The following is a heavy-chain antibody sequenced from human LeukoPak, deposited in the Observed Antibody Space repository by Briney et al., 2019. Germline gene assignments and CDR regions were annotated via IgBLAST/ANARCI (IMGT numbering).Heavy chain of an antibody. J-gene: IGHJ3*02. CDR1: GGSISSGDYY. CDR3: AKVQNDAFDI. V-gene: IGHV4-30-4*01. Sequence: SETLSFTCTVSGGSISSGDYYWSWIRQPPGKGLEWIGYIYYSGSTYYNPSLKSRVTISVDTSKNQFSLKLSSVTAADTAVYYCAKVQNDAFDIWGQGTMVTVSS. CDR2: IYYSGST.